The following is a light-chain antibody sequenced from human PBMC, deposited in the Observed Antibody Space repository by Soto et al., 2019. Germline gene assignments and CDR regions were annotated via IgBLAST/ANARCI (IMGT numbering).Light chain of an antibody. CDR3: SSSTTTTSLVV. Sequence: QSVLTQPASVSGSPGQSITISCTGTSSDIGDYNYVSWYQQYPGKVPKLVIYDVSHRPSGVSNRFSGSKSGNTASLTISGLQAEDGADYYCSSSTTTTSLVVFGGGTTLTVL. V-gene: IGLV2-14*01. CDR2: DVS. CDR1: SSDIGDYNY. J-gene: IGLJ3*02.